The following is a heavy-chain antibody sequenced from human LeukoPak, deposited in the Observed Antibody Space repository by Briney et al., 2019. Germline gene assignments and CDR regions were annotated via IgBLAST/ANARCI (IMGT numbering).Heavy chain of an antibody. V-gene: IGHV1-24*01. CDR3: ATDSRGGFDY. CDR2: FVPEDGET. CDR1: GYTLTELS. Sequence: ASVKVSCKVSGYTLTELSMHWVRQAPGKGLGWMGGFVPEDGETIYAQTFQGGVTMTEDTSTETAYMELSSLRSEDTAVYYCATDSRGGFDYGGQGTLVTVSS. D-gene: IGHD3-10*01. J-gene: IGHJ4*02.